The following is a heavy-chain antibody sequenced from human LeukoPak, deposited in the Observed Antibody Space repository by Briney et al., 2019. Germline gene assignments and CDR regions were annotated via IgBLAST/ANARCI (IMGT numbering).Heavy chain of an antibody. D-gene: IGHD4-17*01. CDR3: ARDTGMTTVTNDAFDI. CDR1: GGSISSYY. V-gene: IGHV4-4*07. CDR2: IYTSGST. J-gene: IGHJ3*02. Sequence: MSSETPSLTCTVSGGSISSYYWSWIRQPAGKGLEWIGRIYTSGSTNYNPSLKSRVTMSVDTSKNQFSLKLSSVTAADTAVYYCARDTGMTTVTNDAFDIWGQGTMVTVSS.